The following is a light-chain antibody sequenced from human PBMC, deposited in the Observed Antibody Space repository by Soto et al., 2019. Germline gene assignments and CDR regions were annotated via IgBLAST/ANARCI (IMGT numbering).Light chain of an antibody. V-gene: IGLV2-14*01. CDR3: SSYTSSSTPV. Sequence: QSVLTQPASVSGSPGQSITISCTGTSSDVGGYNYVSWYQQHPVKAPKLMIYEVSNRPSGVSNRFSGSKSGNTASLTISGLQAEDEADYYCSSYTSSSTPVFGTGTKVTVL. J-gene: IGLJ1*01. CDR2: EVS. CDR1: SSDVGGYNY.